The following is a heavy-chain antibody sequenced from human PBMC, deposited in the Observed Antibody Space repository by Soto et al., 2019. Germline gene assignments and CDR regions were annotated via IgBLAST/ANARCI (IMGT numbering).Heavy chain of an antibody. CDR3: ARDRKWGSTSLNGDFDY. Sequence: GGSLRLSCAASGFTFSSYGMHWVRQAPGMGLDWVAVIWDDGSNKYYADSVKGRFTISRDNSKNTVFLQMNSLRAEDTAIYYCARDRKWGSTSLNGDFDYWGQGIPVTVSS. CDR2: IWDDGSNK. V-gene: IGHV3-33*01. J-gene: IGHJ4*02. D-gene: IGHD2-8*01. CDR1: GFTFSSYG.